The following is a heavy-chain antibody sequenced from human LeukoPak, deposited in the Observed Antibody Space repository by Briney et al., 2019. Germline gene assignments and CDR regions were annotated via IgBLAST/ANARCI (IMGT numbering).Heavy chain of an antibody. Sequence: GGSLRLSCAASGFTFSGYAMGWVRQAPGKGLEWVSSVSSGGGLYYADSVKGRFTFSRDNSKNTVSLQMNSLRPEDTAIYYCAKESATLWGQGTLVTVSS. D-gene: IGHD5-24*01. CDR3: AKESATL. J-gene: IGHJ4*02. CDR1: GFTFSGYA. CDR2: VSSGGGL. V-gene: IGHV3-23*01.